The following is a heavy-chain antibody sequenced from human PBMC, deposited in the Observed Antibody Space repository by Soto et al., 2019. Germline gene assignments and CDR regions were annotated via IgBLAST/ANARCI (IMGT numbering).Heavy chain of an antibody. CDR2: IYYSGST. CDR3: ARGMTDPPDYYDSSGYDPAEYFQH. V-gene: IGHV4-31*03. CDR1: GGSISSGGYY. D-gene: IGHD3-22*01. J-gene: IGHJ1*01. Sequence: KTSETLSLTCTVSGGSISSGGYYWSWIRQHPGKGLEWIGYIYYSGSTYSNPSLQSRVTISVDTSKNQFSLKLSSVTAADTAVYYCARGMTDPPDYYDSSGYDPAEYFQHWGQGTLVTVSS.